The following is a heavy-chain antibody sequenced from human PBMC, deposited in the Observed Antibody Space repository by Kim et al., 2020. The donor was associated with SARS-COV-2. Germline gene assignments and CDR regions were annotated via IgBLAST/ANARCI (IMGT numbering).Heavy chain of an antibody. D-gene: IGHD1-26*01. CDR1: GYNFNTHW. J-gene: IGHJ6*02. CDR2: IYPGDSDT. Sequence: GESLKISCKGSGYNFNTHWIAWVRQMPGKGLEWMGMIYPGDSDTRYSPSFQGQVTMSADRSISTAYLQWSSLKASDTAMYFCARSGNGWDVLGHGTTVT. V-gene: IGHV5-51*01. CDR3: ARSGNGWDV.